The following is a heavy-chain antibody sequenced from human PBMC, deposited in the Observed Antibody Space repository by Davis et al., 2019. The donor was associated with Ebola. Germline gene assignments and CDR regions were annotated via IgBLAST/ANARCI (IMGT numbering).Heavy chain of an antibody. D-gene: IGHD1-1*01. CDR2: INHSGST. CDR1: GGSFSGYY. CDR3: ARGRQSYYYYYMDV. V-gene: IGHV4-34*01. Sequence: MPGGSLRLSCAVYGGSFSGYYWSWIRQPPGKGLEWIGEINHSGSTNYNPSLKSQVTISVDTSKNQFSLKLSSVTAADTAVYYCARGRQSYYYYYMDVWGKGTTVTVSS. J-gene: IGHJ6*03.